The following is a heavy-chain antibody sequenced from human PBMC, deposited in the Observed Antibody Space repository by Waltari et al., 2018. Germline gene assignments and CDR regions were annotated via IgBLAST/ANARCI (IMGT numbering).Heavy chain of an antibody. J-gene: IGHJ4*02. CDR2: VRGDGKR. D-gene: IGHD2-15*01. V-gene: IGHV4-4*02. Sequence: QLRLQESGPGLVRPSGTLSLTCAVSGDSMSTTDCWSWVRHSPGRGLEWIGQVRGDGKRNYLPSFASRLTISLETSNNQFSLKLTSPTAADTATYYCARDRGRGLYLDSWGPGTLVTVSP. CDR3: ARDRGRGLYLDS. CDR1: GDSMSTTDC.